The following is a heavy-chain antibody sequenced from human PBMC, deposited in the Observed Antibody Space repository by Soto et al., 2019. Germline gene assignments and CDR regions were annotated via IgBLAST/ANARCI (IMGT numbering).Heavy chain of an antibody. Sequence: LSLTCTVSGGSISSGGYSWSWIRQPPGKGLECIGYIYHSGSTYYNPSLKSRVTISVDRSKNQFSLKLSSVTAADTAVYYCARGPPLGFWGQGTLVTVSS. V-gene: IGHV4-30-2*01. CDR2: IYHSGST. CDR3: ARGPPLGF. CDR1: GGSISSGGYS. J-gene: IGHJ4*02.